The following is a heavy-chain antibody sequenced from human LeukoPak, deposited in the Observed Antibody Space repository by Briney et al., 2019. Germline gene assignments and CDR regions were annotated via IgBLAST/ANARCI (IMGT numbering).Heavy chain of an antibody. D-gene: IGHD3-22*01. CDR3: ARDLGRSGIGVVIYWYFDL. V-gene: IGHV3-30-3*01. J-gene: IGHJ2*01. CDR2: ISYDRSIK. CDR1: GFPFSSYS. Sequence: GGSLRLSCAASGFPFSSYSIHWVRQAPGKGLEWVAVISYDRSIKYYADSVKGRFTISRDNSKNTLLLQLNSLKAEDTAVYYCARDLGRSGIGVVIYWYFDLWGRRTLVTVSS.